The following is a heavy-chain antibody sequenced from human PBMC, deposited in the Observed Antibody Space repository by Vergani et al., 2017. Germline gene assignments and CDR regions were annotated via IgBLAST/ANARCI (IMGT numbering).Heavy chain of an antibody. V-gene: IGHV1-2*02. Sequence: QVQLVQSGAEVKKPGASVKVSCKASGYTFTGYHMHWVRQAPGQGLEWMGWINPNSGGTNYAQKFQGRVTMTRDTSISTAYMELSRLRSDDTAVYYCARMKRELLSGKAFDIWGQGTMVTVSS. CDR2: INPNSGGT. CDR3: ARMKRELLSGKAFDI. J-gene: IGHJ3*02. D-gene: IGHD1-26*01. CDR1: GYTFTGYH.